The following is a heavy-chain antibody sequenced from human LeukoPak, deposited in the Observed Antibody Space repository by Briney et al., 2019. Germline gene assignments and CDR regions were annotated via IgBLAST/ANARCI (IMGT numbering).Heavy chain of an antibody. J-gene: IGHJ4*02. CDR2: ISSSGSTI. CDR1: GFTFSSYE. V-gene: IGHV3-48*03. Sequence: GGSLRLSCAASGFTFSSYEMNWVRQAPGKGLEWVSYISSSGSTIYYADSVKGRFTISRDNAKNSLYLQMNSLRAEDTGVYSCARESDSGGYRFDYWGQGSLATVSS. CDR3: ARESDSGGYRFDY. D-gene: IGHD3-22*01.